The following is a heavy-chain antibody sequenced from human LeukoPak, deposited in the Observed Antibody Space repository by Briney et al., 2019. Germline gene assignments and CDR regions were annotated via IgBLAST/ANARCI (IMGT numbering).Heavy chain of an antibody. D-gene: IGHD3-10*01. CDR2: IYYSGST. J-gene: IGHJ3*02. CDR3: ARVEWFGELSPFDI. Sequence: SETLSLTCTVSGGSVSSGTYYWSWIRHPPGEGLEWIGYIYYSGSTNYNPSLKSRVTISVDTSKNQFSLKLSSVTAADTAVYYCARVEWFGELSPFDIWGQGTMVTVFS. CDR1: GGSVSSGTYY. V-gene: IGHV4-61*01.